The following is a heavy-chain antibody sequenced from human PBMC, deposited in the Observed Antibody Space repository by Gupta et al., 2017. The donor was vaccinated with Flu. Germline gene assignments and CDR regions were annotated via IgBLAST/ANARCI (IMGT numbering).Heavy chain of an antibody. Sequence: EVQLVESGGGLVQPGGSLRLSCAASGFTFTTYWMHWVRQVPGKGLEWVARINNDGEITTYADAVKGRLTISRDNAKNKLDLQMKSRRAEDTALYYCFRAAEYDFLCGEPWGQGTLVPVS. J-gene: IGHJ5*02. CDR2: INNDGEIT. V-gene: IGHV3-74*01. CDR1: GFTFTTYW. D-gene: IGHD3/OR15-3a*01. CDR3: FRAAEYDFLCGEP.